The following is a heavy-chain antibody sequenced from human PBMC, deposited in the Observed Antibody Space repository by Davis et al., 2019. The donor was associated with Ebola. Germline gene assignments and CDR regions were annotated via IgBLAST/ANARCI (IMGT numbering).Heavy chain of an antibody. V-gene: IGHV1-46*01. CDR1: GYTFTNFY. CDR2: IHPNDGTT. J-gene: IGHJ4*02. D-gene: IGHD4-17*01. Sequence: ASVKVSCKAPGYTFTNFYMHWVRQAPGQGLEWMGLIHPNDGTTKYPQKFQDRLTITRDTSTSTVYMELSGLRPDDTAMYYCATYTMTPLPFDYWGQGTLVTVSS. CDR3: ATYTMTPLPFDY.